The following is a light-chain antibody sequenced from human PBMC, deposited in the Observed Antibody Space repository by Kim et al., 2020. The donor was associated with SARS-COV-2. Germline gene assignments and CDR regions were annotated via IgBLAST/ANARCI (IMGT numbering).Light chain of an antibody. J-gene: IGKJ3*01. Sequence: LSPGNRATVSCRASQSLSSYLAWYQQKPGQAPRLLIYDASKRATGIPARFSGSGSGTDFTLTISSLEPEDFAVYYCQQRSFWPPTFGPGTKVDIK. CDR2: DAS. CDR1: QSLSSY. V-gene: IGKV3-11*01. CDR3: QQRSFWPPT.